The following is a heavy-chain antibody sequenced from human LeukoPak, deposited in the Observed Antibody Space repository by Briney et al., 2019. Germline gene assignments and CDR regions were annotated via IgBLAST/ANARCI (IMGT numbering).Heavy chain of an antibody. Sequence: ASVKASCKASGYTFTSYGISWVRQAPGQGLEWMGWISAYNGNTNYAQKLQGRVTMTTDTSTSTAYMELRSLRSDDTAVYYCARDWGKFPYYYGMDVWGQGTTVTVSS. CDR2: ISAYNGNT. V-gene: IGHV1-18*01. CDR3: ARDWGKFPYYYGMDV. D-gene: IGHD3-16*01. CDR1: GYTFTSYG. J-gene: IGHJ6*02.